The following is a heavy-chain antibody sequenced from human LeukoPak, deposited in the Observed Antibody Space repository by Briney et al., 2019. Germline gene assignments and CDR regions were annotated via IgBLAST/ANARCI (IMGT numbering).Heavy chain of an antibody. V-gene: IGHV3-23*01. Sequence: PGGSLRLSCAASGFTFSSYAMSWVRQAPGKGLEWVSAISGSGGSTYYADSVKGRFTISRDNSKNTLYLQMNSLRAEDTAVYYCAKDTKVVGVWFGELLSYGMDVWGQGTTVTVSS. D-gene: IGHD3-10*01. CDR1: GFTFSSYA. CDR2: ISGSGGST. J-gene: IGHJ6*02. CDR3: AKDTKVVGVWFGELLSYGMDV.